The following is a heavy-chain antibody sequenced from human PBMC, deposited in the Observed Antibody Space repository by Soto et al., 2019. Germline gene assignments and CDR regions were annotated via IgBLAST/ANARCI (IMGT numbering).Heavy chain of an antibody. D-gene: IGHD6-25*01. CDR1: GGSLSSYY. V-gene: IGHV4-59*01. Sequence: SETLSLTCTVSGGSLSSYYWTWIRQSPGKGLEWIGYVYFSGNTNYNPSLKSRVTISIDTSKNQFSLRLASVTAADAAFYYCGSVRPSGYVLSWGQGTLVTSPQ. CDR3: GSVRPSGYVLS. CDR2: VYFSGNT. J-gene: IGHJ5*02.